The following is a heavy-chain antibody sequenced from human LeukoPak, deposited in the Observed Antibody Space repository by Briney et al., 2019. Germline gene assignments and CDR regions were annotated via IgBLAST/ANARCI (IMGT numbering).Heavy chain of an antibody. CDR1: GGSISSYY. Sequence: SETLSLTCTVSGGSISSYYWSWIRQPPGKGLEWVGYIYYSGSTNYNPSLKSRVTISVDTSKNQFSLKLGSVTAADRAVYYCARLVAVAGYFDYWGQGPLVSVSS. D-gene: IGHD6-13*01. CDR3: ARLVAVAGYFDY. J-gene: IGHJ4*02. V-gene: IGHV4-59*08. CDR2: IYYSGST.